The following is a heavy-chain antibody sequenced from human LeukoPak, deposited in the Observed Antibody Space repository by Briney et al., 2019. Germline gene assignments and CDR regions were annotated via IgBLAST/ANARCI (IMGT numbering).Heavy chain of an antibody. CDR1: GYTFTDFA. V-gene: IGHV1-69*13. Sequence: GASVKVSCKASGYTFTDFAMHWVRQAPGQGLEWMGGIIPIFGTANYAQKFQGRVTITADESTSTAYMELSSLRSEDTAVYYCARGYCSGGSCYSYSRYGMDVWGQGTTVTVSS. D-gene: IGHD2-15*01. J-gene: IGHJ6*02. CDR2: IIPIFGTA. CDR3: ARGYCSGGSCYSYSRYGMDV.